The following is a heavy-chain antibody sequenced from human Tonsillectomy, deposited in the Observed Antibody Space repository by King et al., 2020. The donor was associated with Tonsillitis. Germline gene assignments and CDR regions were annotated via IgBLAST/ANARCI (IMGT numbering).Heavy chain of an antibody. CDR2: IYYSGST. Sequence: LQLQESGPGLVKPSETLSLTCTVSGGSISSSSYYWGWIRQPPGKGLEWIGSIYYSGSTYYNPSLKSRVTISVDTSKNQFSLKLSSVPAPDTAVYYCARQEAVAGTRGPIDYWGQGTLVTVSS. CDR3: ARQEAVAGTRGPIDY. V-gene: IGHV4-39*01. CDR1: GGSISSSSYY. J-gene: IGHJ4*02. D-gene: IGHD6-19*01.